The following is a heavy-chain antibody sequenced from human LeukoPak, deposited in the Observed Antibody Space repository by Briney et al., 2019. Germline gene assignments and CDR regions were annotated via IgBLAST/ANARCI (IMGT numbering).Heavy chain of an antibody. V-gene: IGHV1-2*02. D-gene: IGHD3-3*01. CDR2: VNPHSGGT. CDR3: ARDRGVRITIFGVVKSNYYYYMDV. J-gene: IGHJ6*03. CDR1: GYTFTDYY. Sequence: ASVKVSCKASGYTFTDYYIHWVRQAPGHGLEWMGWVNPHSGGTNFAQRFRGRVTLTRDTSISTAYMELSRLRSDDTAVYYCARDRGVRITIFGVVKSNYYYYMDVWGKGTTVTVSS.